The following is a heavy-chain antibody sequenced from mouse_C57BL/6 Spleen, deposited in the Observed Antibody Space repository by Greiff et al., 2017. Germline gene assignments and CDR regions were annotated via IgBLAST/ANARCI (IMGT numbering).Heavy chain of an antibody. CDR1: GYAFTNYL. CDR3: ARGYYVDY. V-gene: IGHV1-54*01. Sequence: QVQLQQSGAELVRPGTSVKVSCKASGYAFTNYLIEWVKQRPGQGLEWIGVINPGSGGTNYNEKFKGKATLTADKSSSTAYMQLSSLTSEDSAVYFCARGYYVDYWGQGTTLTVSS. J-gene: IGHJ2*01. CDR2: INPGSGGT.